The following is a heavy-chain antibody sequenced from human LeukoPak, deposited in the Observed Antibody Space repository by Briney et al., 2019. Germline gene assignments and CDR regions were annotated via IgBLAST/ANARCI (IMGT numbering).Heavy chain of an antibody. Sequence: GGSLRLSCAASGFTFSSYGMHWVRQAPGKGLEWVAFIRYDGSNKYYADSVKGRFTISRDNSKNTLYLQMNSLRAEDTAVYYCAKETQYCSGGSCYPSNNFDYWGQGTLVTVSS. J-gene: IGHJ4*02. D-gene: IGHD2-15*01. CDR3: AKETQYCSGGSCYPSNNFDY. CDR1: GFTFSSYG. CDR2: IRYDGSNK. V-gene: IGHV3-30*02.